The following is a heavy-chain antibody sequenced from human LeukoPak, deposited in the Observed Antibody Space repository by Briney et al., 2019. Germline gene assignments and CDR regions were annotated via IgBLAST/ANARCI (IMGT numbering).Heavy chain of an antibody. J-gene: IGHJ3*02. Sequence: GGSLRLSCAASGFTFDDYAMHWVRQAPGKGLEWVSGISWNSGSIGYADSVKGRFTISRDNAKNSLYLQMNRLRAEDMALYYCAKGLRERVGGSDPRDAFDIWGQGTMVTVSS. V-gene: IGHV3-9*03. CDR3: AKGLRERVGGSDPRDAFDI. CDR2: ISWNSGSI. CDR1: GFTFDDYA. D-gene: IGHD1-26*01.